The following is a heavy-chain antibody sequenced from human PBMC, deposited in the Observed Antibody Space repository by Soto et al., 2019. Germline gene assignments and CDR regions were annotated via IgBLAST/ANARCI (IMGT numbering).Heavy chain of an antibody. V-gene: IGHV4-34*01. CDR3: STRAYDTNCYYRFDP. CDR1: GGSSSGHS. J-gene: IGHJ5*01. D-gene: IGHD3-22*01. CDR2: INHSGRV. Sequence: SETLSLTCAVYGGSSSGHSWTWIRQSPGKGLEWIGDINHSGRVNYSPSLKSRVTISLDTSKNQFSLTLSAVTAADTAMYYCSTRAYDTNCYYRFDPWGQGTLVTVSS.